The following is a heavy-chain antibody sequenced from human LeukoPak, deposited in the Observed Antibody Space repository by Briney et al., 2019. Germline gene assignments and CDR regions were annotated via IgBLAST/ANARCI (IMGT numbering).Heavy chain of an antibody. CDR1: GGSISSYY. V-gene: IGHV4-4*07. CDR3: ARDGVFWSGYYTPLFDY. CDR2: IYTSGST. J-gene: IGHJ4*02. D-gene: IGHD3-3*01. Sequence: SETLSLTCTVSGGSISSYYWSWIRQPAGKGLEWIGCIYTSGSTNYNPSLTSRGTMSVDTSKNQFSLKLSSVTAADTAVYYCARDGVFWSGYYTPLFDYWGQGTLVTVSS.